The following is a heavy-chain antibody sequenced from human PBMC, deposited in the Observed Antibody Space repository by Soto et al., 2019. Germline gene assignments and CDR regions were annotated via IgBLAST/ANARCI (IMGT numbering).Heavy chain of an antibody. CDR3: ARETNYDILTGYRPVGY. D-gene: IGHD3-9*01. CDR2: IKHSGNS. J-gene: IGHJ4*02. Sequence: SETLSLTCDVYAGSFSHYYWNWIRQSPGKGLEWIGKIKHSGNSNYNPSLRSRVSISVDMSKNQFSLKLSSVTAADTAVYYCARETNYDILTGYRPVGYWGQGTLVTVSS. V-gene: IGHV4-34*01. CDR1: AGSFSHYY.